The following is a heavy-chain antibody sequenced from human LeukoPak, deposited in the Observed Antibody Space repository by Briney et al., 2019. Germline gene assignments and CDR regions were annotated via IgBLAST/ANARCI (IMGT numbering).Heavy chain of an antibody. D-gene: IGHD1-26*01. CDR1: GYTFTRYG. J-gene: IGHJ4*02. Sequence: ASVKVSCKASGYTFTRYGISWVRQAPGQGLEWMGWISAYNGNTNYAQKLQGRVTMTTDTSTSTAYMELRSLRSDDTAVYYCARVTYSGSYWASGYYFDYWGQGTLVTVSS. CDR3: ARVTYSGSYWASGYYFDY. CDR2: ISAYNGNT. V-gene: IGHV1-18*01.